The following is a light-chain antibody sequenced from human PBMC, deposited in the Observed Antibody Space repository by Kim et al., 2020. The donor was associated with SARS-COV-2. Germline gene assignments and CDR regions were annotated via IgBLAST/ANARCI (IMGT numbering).Light chain of an antibody. Sequence: EIVMTQSPATLSVSPGEGATLSCRASHSATTNLAWYQQKPGQAPRLLIYGASIRASGIPARFSGSGSGTDFTLTISSLQSEDSAVYYCQEYNNWTTLSFGGGTKVDIK. V-gene: IGKV3D-15*01. J-gene: IGKJ4*01. CDR3: QEYNNWTTLS. CDR2: GAS. CDR1: HSATTN.